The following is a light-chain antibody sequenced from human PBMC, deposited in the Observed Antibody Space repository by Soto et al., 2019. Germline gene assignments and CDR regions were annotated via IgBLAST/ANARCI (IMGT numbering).Light chain of an antibody. CDR2: AAS. J-gene: IGKJ3*01. Sequence: DIQMTQSPSSLSASVEDRVTITCRAIHGISNYLAWYQQKPGKVPKLLIYAASTLQSGVPSRFSGSGSGTDFTLTISSLQPEDVATYYCHKYNSALFTFGPGTKVDIK. CDR1: HGISNY. V-gene: IGKV1-27*01. CDR3: HKYNSALFT.